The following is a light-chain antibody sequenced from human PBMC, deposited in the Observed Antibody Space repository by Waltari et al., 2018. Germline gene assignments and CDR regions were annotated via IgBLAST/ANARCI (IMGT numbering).Light chain of an antibody. CDR1: QSVSPK. J-gene: IGKJ4*01. CDR3: QQYNDWPPLT. CDR2: GAS. V-gene: IGKV3-15*01. Sequence: EIVMTQSPDTLSVSPGERATLSCRASQSVSPKLAWYQQIPGQAPRRLIYGASTRATGVPARFSGSGSGTEFTLTISSLQSEDFAIYYCQQYNDWPPLTFGGGTRVEIK.